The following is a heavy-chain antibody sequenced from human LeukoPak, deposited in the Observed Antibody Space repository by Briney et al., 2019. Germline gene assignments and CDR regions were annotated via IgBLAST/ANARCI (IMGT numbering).Heavy chain of an antibody. J-gene: IGHJ4*02. CDR3: VRDQGWYYFDY. CDR1: GFNFRIYW. V-gene: IGHV3-74*01. CDR2: VNSDGAST. Sequence: GGSLRLSCEPSGFNFRIYWMHWVRQAPGKGLVWVSRVNSDGASTNYADSVKGRFTISRDNAKNRLYLQMNSLRADDTAVYYCVRDQGWYYFDYWGQGALVTVSS. D-gene: IGHD6-19*01.